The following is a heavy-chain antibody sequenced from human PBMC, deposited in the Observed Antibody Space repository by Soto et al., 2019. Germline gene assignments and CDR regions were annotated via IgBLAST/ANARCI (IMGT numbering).Heavy chain of an antibody. CDR3: AKPISGYYAPSDH. CDR1: GFTFSSFA. J-gene: IGHJ4*02. CDR2: ISGSGGST. Sequence: PWGSLRLSCAASGFTFSSFAMSWVRQAPGKGLEWVSVISGSGGSTYYADSVRGRFTISRDNSKSTLFLQMNSLRGDDTAIYYCAKPISGYYAPSDHWGQGTQVTVSS. D-gene: IGHD3-22*01. V-gene: IGHV3-23*01.